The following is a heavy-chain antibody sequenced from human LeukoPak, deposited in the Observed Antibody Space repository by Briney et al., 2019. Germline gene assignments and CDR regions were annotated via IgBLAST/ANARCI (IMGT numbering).Heavy chain of an antibody. D-gene: IGHD1-26*01. CDR1: GYTFTSYG. J-gene: IGHJ4*02. V-gene: IGHV1-18*01. CDR2: ISAYNGNT. CDR3: ARSSGSYPFDY. Sequence: ASVKVSCKASGYTFTSYGISWVRQAPGQGLEWMGWISAYNGNTNYAQKLQGRVTMTRDTSTSTVYMELSSLRSEDTAVYYCARSSGSYPFDYWGQGTLVTVSS.